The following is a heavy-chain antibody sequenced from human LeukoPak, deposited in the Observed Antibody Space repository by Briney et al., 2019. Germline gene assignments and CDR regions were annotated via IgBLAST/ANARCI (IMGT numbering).Heavy chain of an antibody. J-gene: IGHJ6*03. CDR3: ALAPVTYYDFWSGYQTDYYMDV. CDR1: GYTFTSYG. CDR2: INPNSGGT. V-gene: IGHV1-2*02. Sequence: GASVKVSCKASGYTFTSYGISWVRQAPGQGLEWMGWINPNSGGTNYAQKFQGRVTMTRDTSISTAYMELSRLRSDDTAVYYCALAPVTYYDFWSGYQTDYYMDVWGKGTTVTVSS. D-gene: IGHD3-3*01.